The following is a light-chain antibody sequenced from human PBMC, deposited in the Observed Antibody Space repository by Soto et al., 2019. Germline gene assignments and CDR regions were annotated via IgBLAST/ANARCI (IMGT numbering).Light chain of an antibody. CDR3: NSYRSTSARYV. J-gene: IGLJ1*01. V-gene: IGLV2-14*01. CDR1: NIDVGGYNY. CDR2: DVS. Sequence: QSVLTQPASVSGSPGQSITISCTGTNIDVGGYNYVSWYQQHPGKAPRLIISDVSNRPSGVSNRFSGSKSGNTASLTISGLRAEDEADYYCNSYRSTSARYVFGTGTKVTVL.